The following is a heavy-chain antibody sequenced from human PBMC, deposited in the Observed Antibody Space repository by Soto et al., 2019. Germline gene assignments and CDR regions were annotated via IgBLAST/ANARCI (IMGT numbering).Heavy chain of an antibody. D-gene: IGHD5-12*01. CDR2: IYWDDDK. CDR1: GFSLSTSGVG. J-gene: IGHJ3*02. V-gene: IGHV2-5*02. Sequence: QITLKESGPTLVKPTQTLTLTCTFSGFSLSTSGVGVGWIRQPPGKALEWLALIYWDDDKRYSPSLKSRLTITKDTSKNRVLLTLTNMDPVDTATYYCAHRGDRGYDLAHDAFDIWGQGTMVTVSS. CDR3: AHRGDRGYDLAHDAFDI.